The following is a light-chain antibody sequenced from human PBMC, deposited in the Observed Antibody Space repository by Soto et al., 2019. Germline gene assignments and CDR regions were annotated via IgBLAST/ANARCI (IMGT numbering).Light chain of an antibody. V-gene: IGKV1-9*01. Sequence: LTHTPNVLTATQPTTVTITYRASQGISSYLGWYQQIPGKAPKLLIFAASTLQSGDPSRLSGSGSGTEFTLTILVFQAEDFVRDFCPVLAVWPIRFG. CDR3: PVLAVWPIR. CDR1: QGISSY. J-gene: IGKJ2*01. CDR2: AAS.